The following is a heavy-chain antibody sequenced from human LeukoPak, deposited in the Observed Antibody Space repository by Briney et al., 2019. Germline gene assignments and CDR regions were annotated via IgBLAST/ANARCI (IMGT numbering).Heavy chain of an antibody. V-gene: IGHV3-30*02. J-gene: IGHJ3*02. CDR1: GFTFSSYG. CDR3: ARALYYDILTGYPSGNAFDI. CDR2: IRYDGSNK. D-gene: IGHD3-9*01. Sequence: GGSLRLSCAASGFTFSSYGMHWVRQAPGKGLEWVAFIRYDGSNKYYADSVKGRFTISRDNSKNTLYLQMNSLRAEDTAVYYCARALYYDILTGYPSGNAFDIWGQGTMVTVSS.